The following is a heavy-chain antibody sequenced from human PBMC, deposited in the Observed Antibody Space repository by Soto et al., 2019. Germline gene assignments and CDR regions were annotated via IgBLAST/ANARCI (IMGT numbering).Heavy chain of an antibody. CDR3: AKSVVVVPAAISPYYYYGMDV. D-gene: IGHD2-2*02. J-gene: IGHJ6*02. V-gene: IGHV3-30*18. Sequence: ESGGGVVQPGRSLRLSCAASGFTFSSYGMHWVRQAPGKGLEWVAVISYDGSNKYYADSVKGRFTISRDNSKNTLYLQMNSLRAEDTAVYYCAKSVVVVPAAISPYYYYGMDVWGQGTTVTVSS. CDR2: ISYDGSNK. CDR1: GFTFSSYG.